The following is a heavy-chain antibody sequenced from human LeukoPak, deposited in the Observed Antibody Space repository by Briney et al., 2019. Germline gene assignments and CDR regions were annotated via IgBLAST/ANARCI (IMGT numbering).Heavy chain of an antibody. Sequence: ASVKVSCKASGYTFTSYGISWVRQAPGQGLEWMGWINPNSGGTNYAQKFQGRVTMTRDTSTSTVYMELSSLRSEDTAVYYCARIYYGSGSYPNWFDPWGQGTLVTVSS. CDR1: GYTFTSYG. CDR2: INPNSGGT. D-gene: IGHD3-10*01. V-gene: IGHV1-2*02. CDR3: ARIYYGSGSYPNWFDP. J-gene: IGHJ5*02.